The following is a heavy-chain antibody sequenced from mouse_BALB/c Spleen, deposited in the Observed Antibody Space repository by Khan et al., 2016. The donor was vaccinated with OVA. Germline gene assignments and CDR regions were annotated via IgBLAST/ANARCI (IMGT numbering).Heavy chain of an antibody. J-gene: IGHJ4*01. Sequence: EVQLQESGPGLVKPSQSLSLTCTVTGYSITSGYAWNWIRQFPGNKLEWMGYISYSGSTSYNPYLRSRISITRDTSKNQFFLQLNSVTTEDTATYYCARKKYYGYAMDYWGQGTSVTVS. CDR3: ARKKYYGYAMDY. CDR2: ISYSGST. CDR1: GYSITSGYA. V-gene: IGHV3-2*02. D-gene: IGHD1-1*01.